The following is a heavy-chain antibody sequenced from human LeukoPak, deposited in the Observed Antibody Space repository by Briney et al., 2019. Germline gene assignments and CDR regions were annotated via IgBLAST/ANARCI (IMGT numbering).Heavy chain of an antibody. CDR1: GGSISSGSYY. CDR2: IYTSGST. CDR3: ASEWFGGLTPFDP. V-gene: IGHV4-61*02. Sequence: PSETLSLTCTVSGGSISSGSYYWSWIRQPAGKGLEWIGRIYTSGSTNYNPSLKSRVTISVDTSKNQFSLKLSSVTAADTAVYYCASEWFGGLTPFDPWGQGTLVTVSS. D-gene: IGHD3-10*01. J-gene: IGHJ5*02.